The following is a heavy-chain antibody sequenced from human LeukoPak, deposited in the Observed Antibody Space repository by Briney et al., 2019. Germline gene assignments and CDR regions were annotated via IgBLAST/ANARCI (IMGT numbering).Heavy chain of an antibody. D-gene: IGHD5-12*01. CDR2: VSRSISSI. CDR1: GFTFSYYS. J-gene: IGHJ4*02. V-gene: IGHV3-21*01. CDR3: ARSLLGVDNF. Sequence: GGSLRLSCVASGFTFSYYSMNWVRQAPGKGLEWVSSVSRSISSIYYADSVKGRFTISRDNAKSTLYLQMNSLRAEDTAVYFCARSLLGVDNFWGEGALVTVSS.